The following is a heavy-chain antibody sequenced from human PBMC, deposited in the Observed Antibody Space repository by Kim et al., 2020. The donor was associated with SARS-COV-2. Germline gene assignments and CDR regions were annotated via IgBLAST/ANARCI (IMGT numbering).Heavy chain of an antibody. J-gene: IGHJ4*02. V-gene: IGHV3-23*01. CDR2: ISGSGGST. CDR3: AKAKEVGYGENPPSEDY. Sequence: GGSLRLSCAASGFTFSSYAMSWVRQAPGKGLEWVSAISGSGGSTYYADSVKGRFTISRDNSKNTLYLQMNSLRAEDTAVYYCAKAKEVGYGENPPSEDYWGQGTRATVAS. CDR1: GFTFSSYA. D-gene: IGHD4-17*01.